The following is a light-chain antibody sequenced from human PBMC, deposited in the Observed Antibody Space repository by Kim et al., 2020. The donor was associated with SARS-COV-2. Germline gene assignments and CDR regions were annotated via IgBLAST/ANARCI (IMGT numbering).Light chain of an antibody. V-gene: IGLV3-9*01. Sequence: VARGQPATITCGGNIIGSKIVRWDQQQPGQAPVLVIYRASNRPSGIPARFSRSNSGNTATLTLSRAQAGDEADYYCQVWDSSTWVFGGGTQLTVL. CDR3: QVWDSSTWV. CDR2: RAS. CDR1: IIGSKI. J-gene: IGLJ3*02.